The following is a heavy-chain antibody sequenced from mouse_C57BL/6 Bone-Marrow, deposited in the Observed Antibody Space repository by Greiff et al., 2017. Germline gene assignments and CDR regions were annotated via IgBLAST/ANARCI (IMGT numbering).Heavy chain of an antibody. Sequence: QVTLKESGAELVRPGTSVKVSCKASGYAFTNYLLEWVKQRPGQGLEWIGVINPGSGGTNYNEKFKGKATLTADKSSSTAYMQLSSLTSEDSAVYFCARSDGSSFWYFDVWGTGTTVTVSS. D-gene: IGHD1-1*01. CDR1: GYAFTNYL. CDR2: INPGSGGT. V-gene: IGHV1-54*01. J-gene: IGHJ1*03. CDR3: ARSDGSSFWYFDV.